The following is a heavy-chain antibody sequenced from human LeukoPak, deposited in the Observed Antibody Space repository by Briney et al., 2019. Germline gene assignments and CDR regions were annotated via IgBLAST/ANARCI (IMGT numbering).Heavy chain of an antibody. V-gene: IGHV3-23*01. D-gene: IGHD3-22*01. CDR1: GFTFSSYA. CDR3: ARSYHYDSSHTVDY. J-gene: IGHJ4*02. CDR2: ISGSGGST. Sequence: PGGSLRLSCAASGFTFSSYAMSWVRQAPGKGLEWVSAISGSGGSTYYADSVKGRFTISRDNSKNTLYLQMNSLRAEDTAVYYCARSYHYDSSHTVDYWGQGTLVTVSS.